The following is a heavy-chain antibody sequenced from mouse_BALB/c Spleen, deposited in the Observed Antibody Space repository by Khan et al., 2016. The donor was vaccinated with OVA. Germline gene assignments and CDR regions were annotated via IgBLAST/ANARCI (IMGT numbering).Heavy chain of an antibody. D-gene: IGHD1-2*01. CDR3: ARGGGTAPFAY. CDR2: ISDLAYTI. J-gene: IGHJ3*01. CDR1: GFTFSDYG. Sequence: EVELVESGGGLVQPGGSRKLSCAASGFTFSDYGMAWVRQAPGKGPEWVAFISDLAYTIYYADTVTGRFTISRENAKNTLYLDMSSLRSADTAIYYCARGGGTAPFAYWGLGTLVTVSA. V-gene: IGHV5-15*02.